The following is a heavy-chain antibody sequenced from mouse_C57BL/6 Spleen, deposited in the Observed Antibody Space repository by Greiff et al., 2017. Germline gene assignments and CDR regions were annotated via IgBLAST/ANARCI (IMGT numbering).Heavy chain of an antibody. Sequence: VKLMESGPELVKPGASVKISCKASGYAFSSSWMNWVKQRPGKGLEWIGRIYPGDGDTNYNGKFKGKATLTADKSSSTAYMQLSSLTSEDSAVYFCASPYLTGTGGFAYWGQGTLVTVSA. J-gene: IGHJ3*01. CDR1: GYAFSSSW. D-gene: IGHD4-1*01. CDR2: IYPGDGDT. V-gene: IGHV1-82*01. CDR3: ASPYLTGTGGFAY.